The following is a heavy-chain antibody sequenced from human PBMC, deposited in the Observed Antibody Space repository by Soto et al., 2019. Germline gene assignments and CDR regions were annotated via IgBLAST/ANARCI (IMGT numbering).Heavy chain of an antibody. Sequence: QLLESGGELVQPGGSLSLSCVASGFAFGSFAMSWVRQAPGKGLQWVSSVSSSSVSTYYADSVKGRFTISRDNSKNTLYLHMNGLTADDTAMYYCARDWAISGTTPLDWTDRWGQGTLVTVSS. CDR1: GFAFGSFA. D-gene: IGHD1-7*01. CDR2: VSSSSVST. J-gene: IGHJ5*02. V-gene: IGHV3-23*01. CDR3: ARDWAISGTTPLDWTDR.